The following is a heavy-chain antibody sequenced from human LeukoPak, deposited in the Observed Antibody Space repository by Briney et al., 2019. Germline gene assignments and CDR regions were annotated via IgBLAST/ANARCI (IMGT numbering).Heavy chain of an antibody. CDR3: AATYYYDSSGYYFLWRSLDY. V-gene: IGHV4-39*01. Sequence: SETLSLTCAVSGGSISSNSYYWGWIRQPPGKGLEWIGSIYYSGSTYYNPSLKSRVTISVDTSKNQFSLKLSSVTAADTAVYYCAATYYYDSSGYYFLWRSLDYWGQGTLVTVSS. J-gene: IGHJ4*02. CDR1: GGSISSNSYY. D-gene: IGHD3-22*01. CDR2: IYYSGST.